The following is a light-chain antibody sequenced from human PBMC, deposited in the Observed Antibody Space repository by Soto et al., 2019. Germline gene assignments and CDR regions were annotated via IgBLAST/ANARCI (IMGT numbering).Light chain of an antibody. CDR1: SSDVGGYNY. CDR2: DVS. J-gene: IGLJ1*01. CDR3: SSYTSSSHYV. Sequence: LTQPASVSGSPGQSITISCTGTSSDVGGYNYVSWYQQHPGKAPKLMIYDVSNRPSGVSNRFSGSKSGNTASLTISGLQAEDEADYYCSSYTSSSHYVFGTGTKATVL. V-gene: IGLV2-14*01.